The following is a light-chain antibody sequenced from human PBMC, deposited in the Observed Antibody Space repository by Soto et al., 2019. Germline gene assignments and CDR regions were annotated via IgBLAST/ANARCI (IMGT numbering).Light chain of an antibody. CDR1: QSVSSSY. CDR3: QQHGSSPYT. V-gene: IGKV3-20*01. J-gene: IGKJ2*01. CDR2: GAS. Sequence: EIVLTQSPGTLSLSPGERATLSCRASQSVSSSYLAWYQQKPGQAPRLLIYGASGRATGIPDRFSGSGSGTDFTLTLSRLEPEDFAVYYCQQHGSSPYTLGQGTKLEIK.